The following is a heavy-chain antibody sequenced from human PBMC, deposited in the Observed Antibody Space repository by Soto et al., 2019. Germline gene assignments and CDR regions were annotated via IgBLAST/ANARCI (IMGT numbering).Heavy chain of an antibody. V-gene: IGHV1-46*03. J-gene: IGHJ4*02. Sequence: QVQLVQSGAEVKKPGASVKVSCKASGYTFTSYYMHWERQAPGQGLEWMGIINPSGGSTSYAQKSRGRLTMTRDTSTSTVYMELSSLRSEDPAVYYCARSITVEPPKAYWGQGTLVTVSS. CDR1: GYTFTSYY. CDR2: INPSGGST. CDR3: ARSITVEPPKAY. D-gene: IGHD3-16*01.